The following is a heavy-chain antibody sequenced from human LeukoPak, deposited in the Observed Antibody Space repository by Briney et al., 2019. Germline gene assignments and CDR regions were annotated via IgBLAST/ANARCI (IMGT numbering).Heavy chain of an antibody. CDR2: INHSGST. V-gene: IGHV4-34*01. D-gene: IGHD3-10*01. J-gene: IGHJ6*03. Sequence: PSETLSLTCAVYGGSFSGYYWSWIRQPPGKGLELIGEINHSGSTNYNPPLKSRVTISVDTSKTQVSLNLSSVTAADTAVYHCARAVGGRTMVRGLSYYYYYMHVSGRGTTVTASS. CDR1: GGSFSGYY. CDR3: ARAVGGRTMVRGLSYYYYYMHV.